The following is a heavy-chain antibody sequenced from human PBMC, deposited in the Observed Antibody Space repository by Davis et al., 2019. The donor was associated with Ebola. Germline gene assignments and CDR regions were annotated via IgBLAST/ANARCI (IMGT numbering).Heavy chain of an antibody. Sequence: GESLKISCAASGFAVSTNHMSWVRQAPGEGLEWVSVLDSGATTNYADSVKGRFTISRDNSRNTVYLQMNSLRAEDTAVYYCARVRAPYYFDYWGQGTLVTVSS. J-gene: IGHJ4*02. V-gene: IGHV3-53*01. CDR2: LDSGATT. CDR3: ARVRAPYYFDY. CDR1: GFAVSTNH.